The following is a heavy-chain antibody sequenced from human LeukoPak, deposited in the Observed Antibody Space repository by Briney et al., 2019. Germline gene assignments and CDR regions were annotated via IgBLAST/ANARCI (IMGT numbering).Heavy chain of an antibody. J-gene: IGHJ5*02. CDR3: PRYRLLYVDGFAP. V-gene: IGHV4-30-4*08. D-gene: IGHD2-2*02. CDR1: GGSISSGDYY. Sequence: SQTLSLTCTVSGGSISSGDYYWSWIRQPPGKGLEWIGYIYYSGSTYYNPSLKSRVTISVDTSKNQFSLNLSSVTAADTAVYSCPRYRLLYVDGFAPWGQETLVTVSS. CDR2: IYYSGST.